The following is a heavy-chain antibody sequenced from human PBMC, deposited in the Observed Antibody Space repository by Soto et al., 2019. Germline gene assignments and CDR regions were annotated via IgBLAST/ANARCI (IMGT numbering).Heavy chain of an antibody. CDR1: GYMFNSYG. Sequence: ASVKVSCKASGYMFNSYGMSWLRQAPGQGLEWIGWISGYNGKTDLAQKFQGRVTMTTEASTSTVYMELTSLRFGDTALYYCARDETYTAGWYFEHWGQGTLVTVSS. J-gene: IGHJ4*02. CDR3: ARDETYTAGWYFEH. D-gene: IGHD6-19*01. V-gene: IGHV1-18*01. CDR2: ISGYNGKT.